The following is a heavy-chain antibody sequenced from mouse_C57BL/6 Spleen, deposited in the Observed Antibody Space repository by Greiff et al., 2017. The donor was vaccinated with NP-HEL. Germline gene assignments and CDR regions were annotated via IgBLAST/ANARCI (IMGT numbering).Heavy chain of an antibody. D-gene: IGHD2-4*01. J-gene: IGHJ2*01. Sequence: EVKLMESAGGLVQPGSSMKLSCTASGFTFSDYYMAWVRQVPEKGLEWVANINYDGSSTYYLDSLKSRFIISRDNAKNILYLQMSSLKSEDTATYYCARDHDYYFDYWGQGTTLTVSS. CDR1: GFTFSDYY. CDR2: INYDGSST. CDR3: ARDHDYYFDY. V-gene: IGHV5-16*01.